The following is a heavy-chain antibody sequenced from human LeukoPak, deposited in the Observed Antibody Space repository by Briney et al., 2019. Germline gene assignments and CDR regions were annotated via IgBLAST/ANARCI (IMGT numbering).Heavy chain of an antibody. CDR3: ASRPRGTYFFDH. D-gene: IGHD3-16*01. CDR1: GFTFSSYW. V-gene: IGHV3-74*01. CDR2: INSDGSST. J-gene: IGHJ4*02. Sequence: PGGSLRLSCAASGFTFSSYWMHWVRQAPGKGLVWVSRINSDGSSTDYADSAKGRFTISRDNAKNTLYLQMNSLTAEDTAVYYCASRPRGTYFFDHWGQGTLVTVSS.